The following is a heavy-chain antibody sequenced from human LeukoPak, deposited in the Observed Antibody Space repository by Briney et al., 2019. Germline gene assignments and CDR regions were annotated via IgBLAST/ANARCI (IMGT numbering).Heavy chain of an antibody. J-gene: IGHJ4*02. V-gene: IGHV4-34*01. Sequence: SETLSLTCAVYGGSFSGYYWSWIRQPPGKGLEWIGEINHSGSTNYNPSLKSRVTISVVTSKNQFSLKLSSVTAAHTAVYYCARGIPGNCSGGSCYSGYYYFDYWGQGTLVTVSS. CDR3: ARGIPGNCSGGSCYSGYYYFDY. D-gene: IGHD2-15*01. CDR2: INHSGST. CDR1: GGSFSGYY.